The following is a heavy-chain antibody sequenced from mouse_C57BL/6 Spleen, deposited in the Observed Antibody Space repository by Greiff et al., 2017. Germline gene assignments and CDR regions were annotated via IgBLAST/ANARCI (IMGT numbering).Heavy chain of an antibody. D-gene: IGHD1-1*01. CDR2: IHPNSGST. V-gene: IGHV1-64*01. J-gene: IGHJ4*01. CDR1: GYTFTSYW. CDR3: ARVYGSSLTGIAMDY. Sequence: QVQLQQPGAELVKPGASVKLSCKASGYTFTSYWMHWVKQRPGQGLEWIGMIHPNSGSTNYNEKFKGKATLTVDKSSSTAYMQLSSLTSEDSAVYDCARVYGSSLTGIAMDYWGQGTSVTVSA.